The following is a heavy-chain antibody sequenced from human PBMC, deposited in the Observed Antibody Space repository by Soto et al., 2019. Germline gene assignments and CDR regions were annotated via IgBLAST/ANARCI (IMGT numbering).Heavy chain of an antibody. V-gene: IGHV3-48*01. J-gene: IGHJ6*02. D-gene: IGHD3-9*01. CDR3: AREEDYDILYYGMDV. CDR2: ISLSGSDM. Sequence: GGSLRLSCAASGFTFSSYTMNWVRQAPGKGLEWVSYISLSGSDMYYAGSVKGRFTISRDNAKNSLSLQMNSLRAEDTAVYYCAREEDYDILYYGMDVWGQGTTVTVSS. CDR1: GFTFSSYT.